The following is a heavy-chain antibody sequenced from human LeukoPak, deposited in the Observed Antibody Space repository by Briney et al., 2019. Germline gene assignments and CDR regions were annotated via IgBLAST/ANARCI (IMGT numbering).Heavy chain of an antibody. CDR2: IRSKGYGGTT. D-gene: IGHD5/OR15-5a*01. V-gene: IGHV3-49*04. CDR1: GFTFGDYA. Sequence: GGSLRLSCTASGFTFGDYAMSWVRQAPGKGLEWVGFIRSKGYGGTTEYAASVEGRLTISRDDSKSIAYLQMNSLKNEDTAVYYCTRGSVGFDYWGQGTLVTVSS. J-gene: IGHJ4*02. CDR3: TRGSVGFDY.